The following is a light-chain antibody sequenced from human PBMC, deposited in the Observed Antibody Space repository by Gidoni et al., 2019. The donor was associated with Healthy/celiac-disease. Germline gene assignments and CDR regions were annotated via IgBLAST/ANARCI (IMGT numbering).Light chain of an antibody. V-gene: IGKV1-5*03. CDR3: QQYNSHST. J-gene: IGKJ3*01. CDR1: QSISSW. CDR2: KAS. Sequence: DIQMTQSPSTLSASVGDRVTITCRASQSISSWLAWYQQKPGKAPKLLIYKASSLESGVPSRFSGSGSGTEFTLTISRLQHDDFATYYCQQYNSHSTFGPGTKVDIK.